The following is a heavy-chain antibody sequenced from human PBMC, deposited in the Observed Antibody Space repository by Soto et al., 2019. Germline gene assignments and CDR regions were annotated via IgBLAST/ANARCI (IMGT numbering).Heavy chain of an antibody. J-gene: IGHJ6*02. Sequence: GSLRLSCAASGFTFRSYAMHWVRQAPGKGLEWVAVISYDGSNKYYADSVKGRFTLSRDNSKNTLYLQMNSRRAEDTPVYYCARDIGAYGMDVWGRGTTVTVSS. CDR1: GFTFRSYA. D-gene: IGHD3-16*02. CDR2: ISYDGSNK. V-gene: IGHV3-30-3*01. CDR3: ARDIGAYGMDV.